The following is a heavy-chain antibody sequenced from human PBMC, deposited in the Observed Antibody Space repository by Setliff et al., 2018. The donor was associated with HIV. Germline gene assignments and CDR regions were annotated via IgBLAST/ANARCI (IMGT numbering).Heavy chain of an antibody. CDR3: ARKYGRGWSDIYYYYMDV. CDR1: GYTLTSYG. D-gene: IGHD6-19*01. Sequence: GASVKVSCKASGYTLTSYGINWVRQAPGQGLEWMGWISAYNGNTNYAQTLQGRVTMTTDTSTSTAYMELRSLRSDDTAVYYFARKYGRGWSDIYYYYMDVWGKGTTVTVSS. J-gene: IGHJ6*03. CDR2: ISAYNGNT. V-gene: IGHV1-18*01.